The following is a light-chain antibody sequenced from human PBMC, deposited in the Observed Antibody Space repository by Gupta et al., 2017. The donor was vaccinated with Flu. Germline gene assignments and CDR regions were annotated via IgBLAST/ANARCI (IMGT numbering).Light chain of an antibody. CDR3: SLYTWYSAPWV. V-gene: IGLV2-14*01. CDR2: EIS. CDR1: SRDVSTSNY. Sequence: QSALPQPASVSGSPGQSITLSCTETSRDVSTSNYVSWYQPSPGKAPKLMIYEISNRPSGVSNRFSGSKSGKSASLTISGLQAEDDADYYCSLYTWYSAPWVFGGGTKLTVL. J-gene: IGLJ3*02.